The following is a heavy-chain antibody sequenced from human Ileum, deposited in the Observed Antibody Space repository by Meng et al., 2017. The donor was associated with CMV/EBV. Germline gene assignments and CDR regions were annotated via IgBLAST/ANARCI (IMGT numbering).Heavy chain of an antibody. J-gene: IGHJ4*02. CDR2: LSTSNYYI. CDR1: GFTFSKYY. D-gene: IGHD3-9*01. V-gene: IGHV3-21*06. CDR3: ARDDFDYQKYCDY. Sequence: GGSLRLSCEASGFTFSKYYMNWVRQAPGKGLEWVASLSTSNYYIRYGDSVKGRFTISRDNAANSIFLQMNSLRVDDTAVYYCARDDFDYQKYCDYWGQGTLVTVSS.